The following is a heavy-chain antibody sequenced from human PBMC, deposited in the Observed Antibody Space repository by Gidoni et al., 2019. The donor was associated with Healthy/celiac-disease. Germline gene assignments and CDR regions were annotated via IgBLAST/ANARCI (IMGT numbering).Heavy chain of an antibody. CDR3: AKGIGSGWVDY. CDR1: GFTFSSYG. V-gene: IGHV3-30*18. Sequence: VQLVESGGGVVQPGRSLRLSCEASGFTFSSYGMPWVRQAPGKGLEWVAVISYDGSNNYYADSVKGRFTISRDNSKNTLYLQMNSLRAEDTAVYYCAKGIGSGWVDYWGQGTLVTVSS. CDR2: ISYDGSNN. D-gene: IGHD6-19*01. J-gene: IGHJ4*02.